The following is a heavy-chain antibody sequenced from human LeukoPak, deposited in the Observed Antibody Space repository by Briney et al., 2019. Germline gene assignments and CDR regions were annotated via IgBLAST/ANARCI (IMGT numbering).Heavy chain of an antibody. CDR1: GYSISSGYY. D-gene: IGHD4-11*01. J-gene: IGHJ4*02. CDR3: ARRQTLTTVTTNLYYFDY. CDR2: IYHSGST. V-gene: IGHV4-38-2*01. Sequence: SETLSLTCAVSGYSISSGYYWGWIRQPPGEGLEWIGSIYHSGSTYYNPSLKSRVTISVDTSKNQFSLKLSSVTAADTAVYYCARRQTLTTVTTNLYYFDYWGQGTLVTVSS.